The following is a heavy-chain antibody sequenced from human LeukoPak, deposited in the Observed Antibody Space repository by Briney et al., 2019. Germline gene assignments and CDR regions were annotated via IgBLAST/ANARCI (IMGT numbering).Heavy chain of an antibody. D-gene: IGHD5-24*01. V-gene: IGHV4-59*01. CDR3: ARYAADGRNLEY. Sequence: SETLSLTCTVSGGSISGYYWSWIRQPPGKGLEWIGYIYYSGGTSHNPSLKSRVTISLVTSKNQFSLKLNSVTAADTAVYYCARYAADGRNLEYWGQGTLVTVSS. CDR1: GGSISGYY. CDR2: IYYSGGT. J-gene: IGHJ4*02.